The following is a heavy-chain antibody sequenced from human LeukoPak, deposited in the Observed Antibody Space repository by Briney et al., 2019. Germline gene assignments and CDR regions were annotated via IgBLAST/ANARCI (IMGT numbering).Heavy chain of an antibody. V-gene: IGHV1-8*01. CDR3: ARGERRSSTEALGY. Sequence: ASVKVSCKASGYTFTSYDINWVRQATGQGPEWMGWMNPNSGNTGYAQKFQGRVTMTRNTSISTAYMELSSLRSEDTAVYYCARGERRSSTEALGYWGQGTLVTVSS. D-gene: IGHD6-13*01. CDR2: MNPNSGNT. CDR1: GYTFTSYD. J-gene: IGHJ4*02.